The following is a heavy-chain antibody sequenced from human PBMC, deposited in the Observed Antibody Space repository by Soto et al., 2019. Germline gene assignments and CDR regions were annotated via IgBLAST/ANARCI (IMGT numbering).Heavy chain of an antibody. CDR1: GGSFSGYY. D-gene: IGHD5-12*01. J-gene: IGHJ6*02. CDR2: INHSGST. Sequence: QVQLQQWGAGLLKPSETLSLTCAVYGGSFSGYYWSWIRQPPGKGLEWIGEINHSGSTNYNPSLKSRVTISVDTSKNQFSLKLSSVTAADTAVYYCARTLEGYSGYDLRGDYYYGMDVWGQGTTVTVSS. V-gene: IGHV4-34*01. CDR3: ARTLEGYSGYDLRGDYYYGMDV.